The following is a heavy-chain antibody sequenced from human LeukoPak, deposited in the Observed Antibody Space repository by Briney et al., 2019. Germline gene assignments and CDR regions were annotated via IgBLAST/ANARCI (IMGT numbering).Heavy chain of an antibody. CDR2: ISGSGGST. V-gene: IGHV3-23*01. D-gene: IGHD3-22*01. Sequence: GGSLRLSCAASGFTFSNYAMSWVRQAPGKGLEWVSSISGSGGSTHYVDSVKGRFTIPRDKTKNTLYLQMNSLRAEDTAVYYCAKSSYYDASGYYREYYFDSWGQGTLVTVSS. CDR3: AKSSYYDASGYYREYYFDS. J-gene: IGHJ4*02. CDR1: GFTFSNYA.